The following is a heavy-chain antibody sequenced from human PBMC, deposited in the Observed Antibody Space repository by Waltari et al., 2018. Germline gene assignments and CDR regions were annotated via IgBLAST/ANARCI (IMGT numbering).Heavy chain of an antibody. D-gene: IGHD2-2*02. V-gene: IGHV4-34*01. Sequence: QVQLQQWGAGLLKPSETLSLTCAVYGGSFSGYYWSWIRQPPGKGLEWIGEINHSVSTNCSPSLKSRVTISVDTSKNQFSLKLSSVTAADTAVYYCARRRLGCSSTSCYTGYYYGMDVWGQGTTVTVSS. J-gene: IGHJ6*02. CDR1: GGSFSGYY. CDR3: ARRRLGCSSTSCYTGYYYGMDV. CDR2: INHSVST.